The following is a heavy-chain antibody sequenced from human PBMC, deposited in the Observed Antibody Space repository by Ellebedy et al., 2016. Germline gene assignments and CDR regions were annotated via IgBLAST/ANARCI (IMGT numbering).Heavy chain of an antibody. D-gene: IGHD1-26*01. CDR3: ARDSSGSSSSPDY. J-gene: IGHJ4*02. CDR2: IIPIFGTA. V-gene: IGHV1-69*05. Sequence: SVKVSXXASGGTFSSYAISWVRQAPGQGLEWMGGIIPIFGTANYAQKFQGRVTMTRDTSISTAYMELSRLRSDDTAVYYCARDSSGSSSSPDYWGQGTLVTVSS. CDR1: GGTFSSYA.